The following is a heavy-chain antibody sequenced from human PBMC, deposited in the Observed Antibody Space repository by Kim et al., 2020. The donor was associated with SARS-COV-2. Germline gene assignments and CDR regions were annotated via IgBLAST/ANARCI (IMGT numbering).Heavy chain of an antibody. Sequence: GGSLRLSCAASGFTFSSYAMHWVRQAPGKGLEWEAVISYDGSNKYYADSVKGRFTISRDNSKNTLYLQMNSLRAEDTAVYYCARDPGNLRPQYYFDYWGQGTLVTVSS. V-gene: IGHV3-30-3*01. CDR3: ARDPGNLRPQYYFDY. CDR2: ISYDGSNK. J-gene: IGHJ4*02. CDR1: GFTFSSYA. D-gene: IGHD1-1*01.